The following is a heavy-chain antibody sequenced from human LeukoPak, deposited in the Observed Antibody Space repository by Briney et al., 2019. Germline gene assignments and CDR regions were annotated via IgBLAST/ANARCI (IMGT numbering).Heavy chain of an antibody. CDR2: MNPNSGNT. D-gene: IGHD6-13*01. CDR3: ARVLSGNRSSWYFWAGSYYYYGMDV. Sequence: ASVKVSCKASGYTFTSYDINWVRQATGQGLEWMGWMNPNSGNTGYAQKFQGRVTMTRNTSISTAYMELSSLRSEDTAVYYCARVLSGNRSSWYFWAGSYYYYGMDVWGQGTTVTVSS. V-gene: IGHV1-8*01. J-gene: IGHJ6*02. CDR1: GYTFTSYD.